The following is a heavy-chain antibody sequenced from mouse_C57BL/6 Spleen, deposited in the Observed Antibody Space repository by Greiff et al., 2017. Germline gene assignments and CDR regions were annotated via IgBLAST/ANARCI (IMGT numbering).Heavy chain of an antibody. CDR2: IYPGDGDT. CDR1: GYAFSRYW. D-gene: IGHD1-1*01. V-gene: IGHV1-80*01. J-gene: IGHJ4*01. Sequence: QVQLQQSGAELVKPGASVKISCKASGYAFSRYWMNWVKQRPGKGLEWIGQIYPGDGDTNYNGKFKGKATLTAEKSSSTAYMQLSSLTSEDSAVYFCARSGYYGSSPYAMDYWGQGTSVTVSS. CDR3: ARSGYYGSSPYAMDY.